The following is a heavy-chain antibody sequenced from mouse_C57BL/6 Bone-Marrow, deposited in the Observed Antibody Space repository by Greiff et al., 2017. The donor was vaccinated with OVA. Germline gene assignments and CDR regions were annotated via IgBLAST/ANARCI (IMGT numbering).Heavy chain of an antibody. CDR1: GYSITSGYY. V-gene: IGHV3-6*01. CDR3: ARDITTVVDWYFDV. CDR2: ISYDGSN. Sequence: EVKLVESGPGLVKPSQSLSLTCSVTGYSITSGYYWNWIRQFPGNKLEWMGYISYDGSNNYNPSLKNRISITRDTSKNQFFLKLNSVTTEDTATYYCARDITTVVDWYFDVWGTGTTVTVSS. J-gene: IGHJ1*03. D-gene: IGHD1-1*01.